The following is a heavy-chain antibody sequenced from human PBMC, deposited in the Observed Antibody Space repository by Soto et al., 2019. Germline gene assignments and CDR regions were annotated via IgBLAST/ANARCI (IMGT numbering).Heavy chain of an antibody. D-gene: IGHD3-22*01. V-gene: IGHV4-59*01. CDR1: GGSISSYY. CDR3: ARYYYDSSGYYTGAS. Sequence: SETLSLTCTVSGGSISSYYWSWIRQPPGKGLEWIGYIYYSGSTNYNPSLKSRVTISVDTSKNQFSLKLSSVTAADTAVYYCARYYYDSSGYYTGASWGQGTMVTVSS. J-gene: IGHJ3*01. CDR2: IYYSGST.